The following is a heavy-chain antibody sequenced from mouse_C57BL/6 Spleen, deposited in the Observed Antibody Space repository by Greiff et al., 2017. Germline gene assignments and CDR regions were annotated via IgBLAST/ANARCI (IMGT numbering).Heavy chain of an antibody. V-gene: IGHV1-52*01. J-gene: IGHJ4*01. CDR1: GYTFTSYW. CDR3: ATHYYGSSFYAMDY. D-gene: IGHD1-1*01. CDR2: IDPSDSET. Sequence: QVQLQQPGAELVRPGSSVKLSCKASGYTFTSYWMHWVKQRPIQGLEWIGNIDPSDSETHYNQQFKDKATLTVDKSSSTAYMQLSSLTSEDSAVYYCATHYYGSSFYAMDYWGQGTSVTVSS.